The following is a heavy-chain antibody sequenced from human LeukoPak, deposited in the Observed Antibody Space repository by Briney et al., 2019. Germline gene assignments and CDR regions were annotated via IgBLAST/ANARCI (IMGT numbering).Heavy chain of an antibody. Sequence: SETLSLTCTVSGYSISSGYYWGWIRQPPGKGLEWIGSIYHSGSTYYNPSLKSRVTISVDTSKNQFSLKLSSVTAADTAVYYCARGRGVPYFDYWGQGTLVTVSS. CDR1: GYSISSGYY. D-gene: IGHD3-10*01. V-gene: IGHV4-38-2*02. CDR3: ARGRGVPYFDY. J-gene: IGHJ4*02. CDR2: IYHSGST.